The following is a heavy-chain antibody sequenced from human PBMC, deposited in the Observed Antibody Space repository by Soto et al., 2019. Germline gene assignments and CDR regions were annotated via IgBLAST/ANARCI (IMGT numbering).Heavy chain of an antibody. J-gene: IGHJ6*02. CDR1: GFTFSSYD. V-gene: IGHV3-13*01. Sequence: EVQLVESGGGLVQPGGSLRLSCAASGFTFSSYDMHWVRQATGKGLEWVSAIGTAGDTYYPGSVKGRFTISRENAKNSLYLHMNSLRAEDTAVYYCARAGTTMVRAGRRYYYYGMDVWGQGSTVSVSS. CDR2: IGTAGDT. CDR3: ARAGTTMVRAGRRYYYYGMDV. D-gene: IGHD3-10*01.